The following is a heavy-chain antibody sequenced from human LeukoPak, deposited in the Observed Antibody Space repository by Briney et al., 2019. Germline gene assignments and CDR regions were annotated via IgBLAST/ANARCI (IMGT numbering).Heavy chain of an antibody. D-gene: IGHD4-17*01. CDR3: ARVSDYGDYRSYFDY. CDR1: GGSVSGYY. CDR2: IYYSGST. V-gene: IGHV4-59*02. J-gene: IGHJ4*02. Sequence: SETLFLTCTVSGGSVSGYYWSWIRQPPGKGLEWIGYIYYSGSTNYNPSLKSRVTISVDKSKNQFSLKLSSVTAADTAVYYCARVSDYGDYRSYFDYWGQGTLVTVSS.